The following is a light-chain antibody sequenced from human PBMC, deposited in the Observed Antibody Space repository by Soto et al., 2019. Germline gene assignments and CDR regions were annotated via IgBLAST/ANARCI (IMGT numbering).Light chain of an antibody. CDR3: QQSYRSPLN. Sequence: DIQMTQSPLSLSASVGESVTITCRASQNITTFLNWYQQKPGKPPRLLIFGTSNLQSGVPSRFRGSRSETDFSLSSSGLQPEDFATYICQQSYRSPLNFGPGT. CDR1: QNITTF. J-gene: IGKJ3*01. V-gene: IGKV1-39*01. CDR2: GTS.